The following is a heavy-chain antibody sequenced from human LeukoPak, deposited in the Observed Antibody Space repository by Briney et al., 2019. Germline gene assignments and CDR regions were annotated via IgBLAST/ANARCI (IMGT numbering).Heavy chain of an antibody. CDR3: ASSEGYCSSTSCFDRQQAFDY. Sequence: GGSLRLSCAASGFTFSDYYMSWIRQAPGKGLEWVSYISSSGSTIYYADSVKGRFTISRDNAKNSLYLQMNSLRAEDTAVYYCASSEGYCSSTSCFDRQQAFDYWGQGTLVTVSS. CDR1: GFTFSDYY. V-gene: IGHV3-11*04. CDR2: ISSSGSTI. D-gene: IGHD2-2*01. J-gene: IGHJ4*02.